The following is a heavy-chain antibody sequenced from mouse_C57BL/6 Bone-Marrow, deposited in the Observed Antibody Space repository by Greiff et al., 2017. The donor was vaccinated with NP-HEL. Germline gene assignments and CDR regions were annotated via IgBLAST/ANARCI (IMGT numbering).Heavy chain of an antibody. Sequence: VQLQQPGAELVRPGSSVKLSCKASGYTFTSYWMDWVKQRPGQGLEWIGNIYPSDSETHYNQKFKDKATLTVDKSSSTAYMQLSSLTSEDSAVYYCARYYGNYGGYFDVWGTGTTVTVSS. CDR2: IYPSDSET. CDR1: GYTFTSYW. V-gene: IGHV1-61*01. CDR3: ARYYGNYGGYFDV. D-gene: IGHD2-1*01. J-gene: IGHJ1*03.